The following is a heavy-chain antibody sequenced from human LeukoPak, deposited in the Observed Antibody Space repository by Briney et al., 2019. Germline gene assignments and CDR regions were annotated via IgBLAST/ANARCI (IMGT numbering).Heavy chain of an antibody. J-gene: IGHJ4*02. Sequence: GASVKVSCTASGATFSSYAISWIRQAPGQGLERMGRLLPNFGTANYAQKCLSRGTTTADESTSTAYMEMSSLRSEDTAVYYCARGSTIFGVVITYFDYWGQGTLVTVSS. CDR3: ARGSTIFGVVITYFDY. CDR2: LLPNFGTA. CDR1: GATFSSYA. D-gene: IGHD3-3*01. V-gene: IGHV1-69*13.